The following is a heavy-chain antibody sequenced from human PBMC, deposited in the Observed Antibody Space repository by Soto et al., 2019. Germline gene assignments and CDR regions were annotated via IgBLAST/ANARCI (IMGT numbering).Heavy chain of an antibody. CDR2: IYPGDSDT. V-gene: IGHV5-51*01. CDR3: ATWGYYDILTGTPSSYHYGMDV. J-gene: IGHJ6*02. CDR1: GYSFTSYW. D-gene: IGHD3-9*01. Sequence: GESLKISCKGSGYSFTSYWIGWVRQMPGKGLEWMGIIYPGDSDTRYSPSFQGQVTISADKSISTAYLQWSSLKASDTAMYYCATWGYYDILTGTPSSYHYGMDVWGQGTTVTVSS.